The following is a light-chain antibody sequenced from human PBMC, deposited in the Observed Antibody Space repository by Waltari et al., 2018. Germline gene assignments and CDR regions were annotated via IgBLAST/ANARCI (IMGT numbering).Light chain of an antibody. V-gene: IGKV3-11*01. CDR2: DAS. CDR1: QSVSSY. J-gene: IGKJ1*01. Sequence: EIVLTQSPATLSLSQGDRATLSCRASQSVSSYLAWYQQKPGQAPRLLIYDASNRATGIPARFSGSGSGTDFTLTISSLEPEDFAVYYCQQRSNWPPTFGQGTKVEIK. CDR3: QQRSNWPPT.